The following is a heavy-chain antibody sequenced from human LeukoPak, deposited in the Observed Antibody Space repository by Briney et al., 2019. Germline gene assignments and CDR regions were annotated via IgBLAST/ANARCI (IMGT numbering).Heavy chain of an antibody. Sequence: ASVKVSCKASGYTVTGHYLHWVRQAPGQGLEWMGWLNPNSGGTNYAQKFQGRVTTTRDTSINTAYMELNSLTSYDTAMYYCAKDAYSGFSSSYNMDSWGQGTLVTVSS. V-gene: IGHV1-2*02. CDR3: AKDAYSGFSSSYNMDS. CDR2: LNPNSGGT. CDR1: GYTVTGHY. D-gene: IGHD5-18*01. J-gene: IGHJ4*02.